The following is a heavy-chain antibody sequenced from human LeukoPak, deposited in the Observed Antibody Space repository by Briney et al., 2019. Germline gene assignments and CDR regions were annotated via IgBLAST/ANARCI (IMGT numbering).Heavy chain of an antibody. Sequence: ASAKVSCKASGYTFTSYYMHWVRQAPGQGLEWMGIINPSGGSTSYAQKFQGRATMTRDTSTSTVYMELSSLRSEDTAVYYCARGTTVTTWVPYYYYYGMDVWGQGTTVTVSS. D-gene: IGHD4-17*01. CDR2: INPSGGST. CDR1: GYTFTSYY. CDR3: ARGTTVTTWVPYYYYYGMDV. J-gene: IGHJ6*02. V-gene: IGHV1-46*01.